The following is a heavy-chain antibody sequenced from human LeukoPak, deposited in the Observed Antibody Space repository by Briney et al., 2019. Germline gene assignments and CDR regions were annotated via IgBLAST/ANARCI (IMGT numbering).Heavy chain of an antibody. V-gene: IGHV4-30-2*01. CDR3: AXESMTTSTLDY. CDR2: IYHSGST. J-gene: IGHJ4*02. D-gene: IGHD4-17*01. Sequence: SETLSLTCAVSGGSISSGGYSWSWIRQPPGRGLEWIGYIYHSGSTYYNPSLKSRVTISVDRSKNQFSLKLSSVTAADTAVYYXAXESMTTSTLDYWGQGTLVTVSS. CDR1: GGSISSGGYS.